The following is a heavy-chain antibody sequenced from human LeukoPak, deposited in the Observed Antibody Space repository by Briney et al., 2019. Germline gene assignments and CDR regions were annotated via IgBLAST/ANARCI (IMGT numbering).Heavy chain of an antibody. D-gene: IGHD1-1*01. J-gene: IGHJ4*02. CDR2: IGPIGVYT. Sequence: GGSLRLSCAASGFTFSDYAMHWVRQAPGKGLEFVSVIGPIGVYTYYANSVKGRFTISRDNSKSTVSLQMGSLRDEDMAVYYCARSPPGRTNWNYYDYWGRETLVPVSS. V-gene: IGHV3-64*01. CDR1: GFTFSDYA. CDR3: ARSPPGRTNWNYYDY.